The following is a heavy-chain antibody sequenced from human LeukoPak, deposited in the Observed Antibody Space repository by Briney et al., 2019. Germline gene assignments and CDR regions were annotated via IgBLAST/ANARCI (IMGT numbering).Heavy chain of an antibody. V-gene: IGHV3-11*01. Sequence: GGSLRLSCVVSGFSISDSYMTWIRQTPGKGLEWLAYISGSGSDICFADSVKGRFTISRDNAKNSLYLQMNSLRPEDTALYYCSTDPRLLMYWGHGTLVTVSS. CDR3: STDPRLLMY. J-gene: IGHJ4*01. D-gene: IGHD2-8*01. CDR1: GFSISDSY. CDR2: ISGSGSDI.